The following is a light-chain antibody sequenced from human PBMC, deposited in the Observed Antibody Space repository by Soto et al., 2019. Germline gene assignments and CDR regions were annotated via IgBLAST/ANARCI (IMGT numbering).Light chain of an antibody. J-gene: IGLJ3*02. CDR1: SSNIGAGFD. CDR3: QSDDNSMRGAGV. Sequence: QAVVTQPPSVSGAPGQRVTISCTGSSSNIGAGFDVHWYHQIAGTAPKLLICGNSNRPSGVPDRFSGSKSGTSASLAINGLQAEDEAHDYCQSDDNSMRGAGVFGGGTKLTVL. V-gene: IGLV1-40*01. CDR2: GNS.